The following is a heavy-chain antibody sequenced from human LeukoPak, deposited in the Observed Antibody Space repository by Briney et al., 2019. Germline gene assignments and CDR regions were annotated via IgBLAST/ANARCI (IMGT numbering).Heavy chain of an antibody. J-gene: IGHJ4*02. CDR3: AKDRYYYDSSGYLKIDY. D-gene: IGHD3-22*01. CDR2: IRFDGSTK. V-gene: IGHV3-30*02. Sequence: GGSLRLSCATSGFTFSNYGMHWVRQAPGKGLEWVAFIRFDGSTKYYADSVKGRFTISRDNSKNTLFLQMNSLRTEDTAVYYCAKDRYYYDSSGYLKIDYWGQGTLVTVSS. CDR1: GFTFSNYG.